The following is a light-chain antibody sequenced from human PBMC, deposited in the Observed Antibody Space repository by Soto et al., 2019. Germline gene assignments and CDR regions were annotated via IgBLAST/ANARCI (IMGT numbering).Light chain of an antibody. CDR3: QQYYIYPRP. V-gene: IGKV1-8*01. J-gene: IGKJ1*01. Sequence: AIRMTQSTSSLSASTGDRVTITCRASQGISSYLAWYQQKPGKAPKLLIYAASTLQSGVPSRFSGSGSGTDFTLTISCLQSEDFATYYCQQYYIYPRPFGQGA. CDR1: QGISSY. CDR2: AAS.